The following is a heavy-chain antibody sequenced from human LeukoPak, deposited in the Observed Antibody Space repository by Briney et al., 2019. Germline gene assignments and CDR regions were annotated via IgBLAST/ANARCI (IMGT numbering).Heavy chain of an antibody. D-gene: IGHD4-17*01. J-gene: IGHJ3*02. V-gene: IGHV3-21*01. CDR2: ISSSSSYI. Sequence: GGSLRLSCAASGFTFSSYRMNWVRQAPGKGLEWVSSISSSSSYIYYADSVKGRFTISRDNAKNSLYLQMNSLRAEDTAVYYCARLTTHDAFDIWGQGTMVTVSS. CDR3: ARLTTHDAFDI. CDR1: GFTFSSYR.